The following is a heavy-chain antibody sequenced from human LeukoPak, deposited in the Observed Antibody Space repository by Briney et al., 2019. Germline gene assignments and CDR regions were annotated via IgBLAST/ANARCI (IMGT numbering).Heavy chain of an antibody. J-gene: IGHJ3*02. CDR3: ARDKKQAAADPFDI. Sequence: GASVKVSCKASGYTFTSYGISWVRQAPGQGLEWMGWISAYNGNTNYAQKLQGRVTMTTDTSTSTAYMELRSLRSDDTAVYYCARDKKQAAADPFDIWGQGTMVTVSS. D-gene: IGHD6-13*01. CDR2: ISAYNGNT. V-gene: IGHV1-18*01. CDR1: GYTFTSYG.